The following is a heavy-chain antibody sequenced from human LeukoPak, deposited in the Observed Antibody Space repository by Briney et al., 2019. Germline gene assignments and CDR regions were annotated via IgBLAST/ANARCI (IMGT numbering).Heavy chain of an antibody. CDR3: ARLRFLEWFHAFDM. J-gene: IGHJ3*02. CDR2: INNIGVT. Sequence: PSETLSLTCTVSGGSTSSYYWSWIRQPPGKGLEWIGYINNIGVTNYNPSLKNRVTISVDRSKNQVSLKLRSVTAADTAVFYCARLRFLEWFHAFDMWGQGTMVTVSS. V-gene: IGHV4-59*01. CDR1: GGSTSSYY. D-gene: IGHD3-3*01.